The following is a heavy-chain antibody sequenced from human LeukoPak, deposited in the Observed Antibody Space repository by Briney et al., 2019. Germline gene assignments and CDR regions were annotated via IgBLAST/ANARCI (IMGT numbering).Heavy chain of an antibody. Sequence: GSSVKVSCKASGGTFSSYAISWVRQAPGQGLEWMGGIIPIFGTANYAQKFQGRVTFTADESTSTAYMELSSLRSEDTAVYYCARVHGDYDYYGMDVWGQGTTVTVSS. J-gene: IGHJ6*02. CDR3: ARVHGDYDYYGMDV. D-gene: IGHD4-17*01. V-gene: IGHV1-69*01. CDR2: IIPIFGTA. CDR1: GGTFSSYA.